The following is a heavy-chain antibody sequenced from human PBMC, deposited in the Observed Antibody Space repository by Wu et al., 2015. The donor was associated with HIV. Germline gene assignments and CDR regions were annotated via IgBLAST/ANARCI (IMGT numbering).Heavy chain of an antibody. V-gene: IGHV1-46*01. D-gene: IGHD3-16*01. CDR3: AREIVRTTPHSGGGMDV. Sequence: VQLVQSGAEVKKPGASVKVSCQTFGYTFINYYIHWVRQAPGQGLEWLGIINPSGARTSYAPKFKGRLTMTRDASTDTVYMELRSLRFEDTAVYFCAREIVRTTPHSGGGMDVVGQGTTVTVSS. J-gene: IGHJ6*02. CDR2: INPSGART. CDR1: GYTFINYY.